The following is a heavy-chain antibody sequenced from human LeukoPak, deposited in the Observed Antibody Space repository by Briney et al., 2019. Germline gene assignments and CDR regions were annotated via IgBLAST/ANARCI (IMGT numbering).Heavy chain of an antibody. Sequence: SETLSLTCTVSGGSISSYYWSWIRQPPGKGLEWIGYIYYSGSTNYNPSLKSRVTISVDTSKNQFSLKLSSVTAADTAVYYCARDQGYFDYWGQGTLVTVSS. V-gene: IGHV4-59*01. CDR2: IYYSGST. J-gene: IGHJ4*02. CDR1: GGSISSYY. CDR3: ARDQGYFDY.